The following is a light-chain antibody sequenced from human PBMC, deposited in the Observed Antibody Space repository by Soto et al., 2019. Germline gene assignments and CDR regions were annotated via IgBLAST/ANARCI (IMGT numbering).Light chain of an antibody. CDR1: SSDIGGYDY. J-gene: IGLJ1*01. CDR2: EVS. Sequence: QSALSQPASVSGSPGQSITISCTGASSDIGGYDYVSWYQQHPGKAPKLMIYEVSHRPLGVSNRFSGSKSGNTASLTISGLQAEDEADYYCASYTTTTTLPYVFGAGTKLTVL. V-gene: IGLV2-14*01. CDR3: ASYTTTTTLPYV.